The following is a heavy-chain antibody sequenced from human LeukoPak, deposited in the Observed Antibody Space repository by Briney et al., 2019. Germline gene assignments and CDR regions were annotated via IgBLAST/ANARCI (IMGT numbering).Heavy chain of an antibody. V-gene: IGHV3-53*01. CDR1: GFTVSSNY. CDR3: AKKGGYDSSGYYPLDY. J-gene: IGHJ4*02. Sequence: GGSLRLSCAASGFTVSSNYMSWVRQAPGKGLEWVSVIYSGGSTYYADSVKGRFTISRDNSKNTLYLQMNSLRAEDTAVYYCAKKGGYDSSGYYPLDYWGQGTLVTVSS. D-gene: IGHD3-22*01. CDR2: IYSGGST.